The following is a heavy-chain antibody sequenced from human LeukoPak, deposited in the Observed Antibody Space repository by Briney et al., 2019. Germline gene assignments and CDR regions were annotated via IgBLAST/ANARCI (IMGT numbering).Heavy chain of an antibody. CDR2: IYHSGST. J-gene: IGHJ4*02. CDR3: AVEVRGVTTLINGDC. V-gene: IGHV4-38-2*02. D-gene: IGHD3-10*01. CDR1: GYSISSGYY. Sequence: SETLSLTCTVSGYSISSGYYWGWIRQPPGKGLEWIGSIYHSGSTYYNPSLKSRVTISVDTSKNQFSLKLSSVTAADTAVYYCAVEVRGVTTLINGDCWGQGTLVTVSS.